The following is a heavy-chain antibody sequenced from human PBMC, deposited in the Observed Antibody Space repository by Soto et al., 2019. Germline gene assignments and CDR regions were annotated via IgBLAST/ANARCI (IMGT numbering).Heavy chain of an antibody. CDR2: ISARGAGT. D-gene: IGHD1-7*01. CDR3: AKRTETTGGSFDY. CDR1: GFTFSSYA. V-gene: IGHV3-23*01. Sequence: GGSLRLSCAASGFTFSSYAMSWVRQAPGKGLEWVSVISARGAGTYYADSARGRFTISRDNSKNTLYLQMNSLRAEDTAVYHCAKRTETTGGSFDYWGQGTLVTVSS. J-gene: IGHJ4*02.